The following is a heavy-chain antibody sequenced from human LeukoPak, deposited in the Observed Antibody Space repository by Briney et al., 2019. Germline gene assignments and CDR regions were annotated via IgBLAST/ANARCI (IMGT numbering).Heavy chain of an antibody. CDR2: TYYRSKWYT. J-gene: IGHJ4*02. Sequence: PSQTPSLTCAISGDSVPSNSVAWNWIRQSPSRGLEWLGRTYYRSKWYTDYAESVKSRITINPDTSKNQFSLQLNSVTPEDTAVYYCARTKQQLADYWGQGTLVTVSS. CDR3: ARTKQQLADY. D-gene: IGHD6-13*01. CDR1: GDSVPSNSVA. V-gene: IGHV6-1*01.